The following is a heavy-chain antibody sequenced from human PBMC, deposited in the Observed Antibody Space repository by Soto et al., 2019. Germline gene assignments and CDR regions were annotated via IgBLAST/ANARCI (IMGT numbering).Heavy chain of an antibody. CDR3: VRGGGYDSFEY. J-gene: IGHJ4*02. D-gene: IGHD5-12*01. CDR1: GASISYGGYS. CDR2: ITHLENT. Sequence: QLRLQESGSGVVKTSESLSLTCTVFGASISYGGYSWSWIRQSPGGGLEWIGYITHLENTDFNPSYKSRRTMSIDRSKKQSSLKLTSMTAADKGVYYCVRGGGYDSFEYWGQGILVTVSS. V-gene: IGHV4-30-2*06.